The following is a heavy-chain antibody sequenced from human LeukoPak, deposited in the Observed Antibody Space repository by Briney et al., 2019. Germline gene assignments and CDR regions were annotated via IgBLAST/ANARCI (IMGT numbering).Heavy chain of an antibody. Sequence: GGSLRLSCSASGFTFSSYGMHWVRQAPGKGLEWVAVIWYDGSNKYYADSVKGRFTISRDNSKNTLYPQMNSLRAEDTAVYYCARDWEVTTRTYDAFDIWGQGTMVTVSS. D-gene: IGHD4-17*01. J-gene: IGHJ3*02. CDR1: GFTFSSYG. CDR3: ARDWEVTTRTYDAFDI. CDR2: IWYDGSNK. V-gene: IGHV3-33*01.